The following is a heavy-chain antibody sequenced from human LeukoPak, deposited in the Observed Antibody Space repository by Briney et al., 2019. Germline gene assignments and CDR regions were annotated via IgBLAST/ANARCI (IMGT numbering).Heavy chain of an antibody. CDR2: INHSGST. CDR3: ARAPQHCSSTSCSLSWFDP. CDR1: GGSFSGYY. J-gene: IGHJ5*02. D-gene: IGHD2-2*01. Sequence: PSETLSLTCAVYGGSFSGYYWSGIRQPPGKGLEWIGEINHSGSTNYNPSLKSRVTISVDTSKNQFSLKLSSVTAADTAVYYCARAPQHCSSTSCSLSWFDPWGQGTLVTVSS. V-gene: IGHV4-34*01.